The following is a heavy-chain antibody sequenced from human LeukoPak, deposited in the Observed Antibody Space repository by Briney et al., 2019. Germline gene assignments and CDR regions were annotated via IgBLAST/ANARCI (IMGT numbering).Heavy chain of an antibody. CDR1: GFTFSYAW. Sequence: GGSLRLSCATSGFTFSYAWMTWVRQAPGKGLEWVGRIKSKTDDGTSDYAAPVKGRFTISRDDSKSTLYLQMNSLKTEDTAVYYCSTSHNWKYGGVHYWGQGILVTVSS. J-gene: IGHJ4*02. CDR2: IKSKTDDGTS. D-gene: IGHD1-20*01. CDR3: STSHNWKYGGVHY. V-gene: IGHV3-15*01.